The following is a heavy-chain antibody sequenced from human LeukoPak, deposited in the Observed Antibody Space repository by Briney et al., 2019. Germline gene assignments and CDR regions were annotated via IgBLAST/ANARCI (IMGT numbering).Heavy chain of an antibody. CDR2: INGDGSGT. J-gene: IGHJ3*02. CDR1: EFTFSSYW. Sequence: GGSLRLSCVASEFTFSSYWMHWVRQAPGKGLVWVSRINGDGSGTTYADSVKGRFTISRDNAKNTLYLQMNSLRAEDTAVYYCARAPGQNHAVDIWGQGTMVTVSS. V-gene: IGHV3-74*03. CDR3: ARAPGQNHAVDI.